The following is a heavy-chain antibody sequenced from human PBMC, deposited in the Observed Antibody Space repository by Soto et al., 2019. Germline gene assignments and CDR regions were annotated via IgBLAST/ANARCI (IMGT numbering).Heavy chain of an antibody. J-gene: IGHJ4*02. CDR1: GGSISSSSYY. CDR2: IYYSGST. V-gene: IGHV4-39*01. CDR3: ARRPSYVDTAYFDY. D-gene: IGHD5-18*01. Sequence: QLQLQESGPGLVKPSETQSLTCTVSGGSISSSSYYWGWIRQPPGKGLEWIGSIYYSGSTYYNPSLKSRVTISVDTSKNQFSLKLSSVTAADTAVYYCARRPSYVDTAYFDYWGQGTLVTVSS.